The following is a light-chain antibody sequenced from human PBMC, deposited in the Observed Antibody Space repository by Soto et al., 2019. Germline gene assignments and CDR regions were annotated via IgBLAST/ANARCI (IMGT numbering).Light chain of an antibody. Sequence: QSVLTQPPSASGTPGQRVTISCSGSSSNIGSNTVNWYQQLPGTAPKLLIYSDNQRPSGVPDRFSVSKSGTSVSLAISGLQSDDEADYCCAAWDDSLNGLVFGGGTKLTVL. CDR2: SDN. CDR3: AAWDDSLNGLV. V-gene: IGLV1-44*01. J-gene: IGLJ2*01. CDR1: SSNIGSNT.